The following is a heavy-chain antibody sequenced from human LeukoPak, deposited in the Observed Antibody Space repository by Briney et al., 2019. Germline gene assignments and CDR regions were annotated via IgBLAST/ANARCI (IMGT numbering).Heavy chain of an antibody. CDR1: GYTFTSYG. Sequence: ASVKVSCKASGYTFTSYGISWVRQAPGQGLEWMGWISAYNGNTNYAQKLQGRVTVTTDTSTSTAYMELGSLRSDDTAVYYCARGYCSGGSCYSVGNFQHWGQGTLVTVSS. D-gene: IGHD2-15*01. V-gene: IGHV1-18*01. CDR3: ARGYCSGGSCYSVGNFQH. J-gene: IGHJ1*01. CDR2: ISAYNGNT.